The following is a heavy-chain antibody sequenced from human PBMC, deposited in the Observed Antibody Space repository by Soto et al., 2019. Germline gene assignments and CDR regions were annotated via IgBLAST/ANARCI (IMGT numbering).Heavy chain of an antibody. V-gene: IGHV1-69*01. CDR2: IIPIFGTA. D-gene: IGHD3-10*01. CDR3: ARAVPIDNMVRGGAWFDP. J-gene: IGHJ5*02. Sequence: VKVSCKASGGTFSSYAISWVRQAPGQGLEWMGGIIPIFGTANYAQKFQGRVTITADESTSTAYIELSSLRSEDTAVYYCARAVPIDNMVRGGAWFDPWGQGPLVTVSA. CDR1: GGTFSSYA.